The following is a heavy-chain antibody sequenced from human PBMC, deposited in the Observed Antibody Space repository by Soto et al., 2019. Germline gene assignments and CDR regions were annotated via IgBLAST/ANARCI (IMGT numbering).Heavy chain of an antibody. D-gene: IGHD1-26*01. Sequence: QITLKESGPTLVKPTQTLTLTCTFCGFSLSTSGVGVGSIRQPPGKALEWLALIYWDDDKRYSPSLKIRLTITKDTSKNQVVLTMTNMDPVDTATYYCAHSRIVGARSTWFDPWGQGTLVTVSS. V-gene: IGHV2-5*02. CDR2: IYWDDDK. CDR3: AHSRIVGARSTWFDP. J-gene: IGHJ5*02. CDR1: GFSLSTSGVG.